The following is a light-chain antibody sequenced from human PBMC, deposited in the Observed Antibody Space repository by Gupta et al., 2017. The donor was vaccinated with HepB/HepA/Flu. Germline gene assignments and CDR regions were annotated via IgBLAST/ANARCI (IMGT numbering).Light chain of an antibody. CDR3: NSYTSSSTLDYV. Sequence: QSALTQPASVSGSPGQSITISCTGTSNDVGAYTYVSWSQQHPGKAPKLMIYDVSNRPSGVSNRFSGSKSGNTASLTISGLQAHDEADYYCNSYTSSSTLDYVFGTGTKVTVL. CDR2: DVS. J-gene: IGLJ1*01. CDR1: SNDVGAYTY. V-gene: IGLV2-14*03.